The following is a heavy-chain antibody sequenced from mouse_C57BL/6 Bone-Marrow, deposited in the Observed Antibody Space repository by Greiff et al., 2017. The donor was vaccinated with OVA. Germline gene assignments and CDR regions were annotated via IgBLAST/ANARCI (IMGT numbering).Heavy chain of an antibody. D-gene: IGHD4-1*01. CDR3: ASLGQYFDV. J-gene: IGHJ1*03. CDR1: GYTFTSYG. CDR2: IYPRSGNT. Sequence: VQLVESGAELARPGASVKLSCKASGYTFTSYGISWVKQRTGQGLEWIGEIYPRSGNTYYNEKFKGKATLTADKSSSTAYMELRSLTSEDSAVYFCASLGQYFDVWGTGTTVTVSS. V-gene: IGHV1-81*01.